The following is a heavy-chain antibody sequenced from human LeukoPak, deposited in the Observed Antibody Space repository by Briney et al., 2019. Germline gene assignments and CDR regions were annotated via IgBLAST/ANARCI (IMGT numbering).Heavy chain of an antibody. Sequence: SETLSLTCTVSGGSISSSSANWGWIRQPPGKGLEWIGSIYYSKNTYYNPSLKSRVTISADTSKTQFSLTLGSVSATDTAVYYCVSPRGFSYGYFDYWGQGTLVTVSS. CDR1: GGSISSSSAN. CDR2: IYYSKNT. V-gene: IGHV4-39*01. J-gene: IGHJ4*02. CDR3: VSPRGFSYGYFDY. D-gene: IGHD5-18*01.